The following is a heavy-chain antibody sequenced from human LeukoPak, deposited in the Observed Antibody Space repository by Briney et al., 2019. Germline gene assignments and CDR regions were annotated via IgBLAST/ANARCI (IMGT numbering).Heavy chain of an antibody. D-gene: IGHD3-22*01. V-gene: IGHV3-23*01. CDR1: GVTLSSYA. CDR3: TKDFSRFYYGSSGDY. Sequence: PGGSLRPSCAASGVTLSSYAISWVRQAPGKGLEWVSAISGSGGSTYYADSVKGRFTISRDTSKNTLYLQMNSLRADAAAVYCWTKDFSRFYYGSSGDYWGQGTLVTVSS. CDR2: ISGSGGST. J-gene: IGHJ4*02.